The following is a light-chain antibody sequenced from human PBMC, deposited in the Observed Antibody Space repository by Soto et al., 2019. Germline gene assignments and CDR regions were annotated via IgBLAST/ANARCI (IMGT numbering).Light chain of an antibody. CDR3: AAWDDSLNGLV. J-gene: IGLJ3*02. CDR2: SND. Sequence: QSVLTQPPSASGTPGQRVTISCSGSNFNIGSNIVNWYQQLPGTAPKLLIYSNDQRPSGVPDRFYGSKSGTSASLAISGLQSEDEADYYCAAWDDSLNGLVFGGGTKLTVL. V-gene: IGLV1-44*01. CDR1: NFNIGSNI.